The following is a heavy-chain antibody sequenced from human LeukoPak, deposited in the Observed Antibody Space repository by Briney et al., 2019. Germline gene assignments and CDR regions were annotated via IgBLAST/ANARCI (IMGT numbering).Heavy chain of an antibody. CDR1: GGSFSGYY. D-gene: IGHD2-2*01. CDR3: ARSFSVAVPAAIRGYYFDY. Sequence: SETLSLTCAVYGGSFSGYYWSWIRQPPGKGLEWIGEINHSGSTNYNPSLKSRVTISVDTSKNQFSLKLSSVTAADTAVYYCARSFSVAVPAAIRGYYFDYWGQGTLVTVSS. V-gene: IGHV4-34*01. CDR2: INHSGST. J-gene: IGHJ4*02.